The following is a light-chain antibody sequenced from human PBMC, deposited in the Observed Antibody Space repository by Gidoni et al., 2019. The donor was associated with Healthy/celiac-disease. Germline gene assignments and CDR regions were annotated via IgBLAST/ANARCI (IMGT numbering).Light chain of an antibody. Sequence: SALTQPRSVSGSPGQSVTISCTGTSSDVGGYNYVSWYQQHPGKAPKLMIYDVSKRPSGVPDRFSGSKSCNTASLTISGLQAEDEADYYCCSYAGSYTPVVFGGGTKLTVL. CDR2: DVS. V-gene: IGLV2-11*01. J-gene: IGLJ2*01. CDR3: CSYAGSYTPVV. CDR1: SSDVGGYNY.